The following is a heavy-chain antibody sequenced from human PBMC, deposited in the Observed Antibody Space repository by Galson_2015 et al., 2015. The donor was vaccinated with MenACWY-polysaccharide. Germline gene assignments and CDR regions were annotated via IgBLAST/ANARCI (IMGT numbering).Heavy chain of an antibody. J-gene: IGHJ1*01. CDR2: IYPGDSDT. CDR1: GYSFTSYW. CDR3: ARLPGYRSGGSCYGYFQH. D-gene: IGHD2-15*01. V-gene: IGHV5-51*03. Sequence: QSGAEVKKPGESLKISCKGSGYSFTSYWIGWVRQMPGKGLEWMGIIYPGDSDTRYSPSFQGQVTISADKSISTAYLQWSSLKASDTAMYYCARLPGYRSGGSCYGYFQHWGQATLVTVSS.